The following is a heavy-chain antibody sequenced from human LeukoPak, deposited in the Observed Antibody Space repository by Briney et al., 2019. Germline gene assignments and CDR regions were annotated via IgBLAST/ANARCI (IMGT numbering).Heavy chain of an antibody. CDR2: ISSSGSNI. CDR3: ARDKYSSSYRGAFDI. Sequence: GGSLRLSCAASGFTFSSYEMNWVRQAPGKGLEWVSYISSSGSNIHYADSVKGRFTISRDNAKNSLYLQMNSLRAEDTAVYYCARDKYSSSYRGAFDIWGQGTRVTVSS. CDR1: GFTFSSYE. V-gene: IGHV3-48*03. J-gene: IGHJ3*02. D-gene: IGHD6-6*01.